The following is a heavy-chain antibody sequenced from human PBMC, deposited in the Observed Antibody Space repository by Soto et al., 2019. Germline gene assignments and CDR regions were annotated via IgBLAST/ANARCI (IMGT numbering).Heavy chain of an antibody. CDR2: ISYDGSNK. Sequence: GGALRLSCAASGFTFSSYGMHWVRQAPGKGLEWVAVISYDGSNKYYADSVKGRFTISRDNSKNTLYLQMNSLRAEDTAVYYCAKEDSSSWHYYYGMDVWGQGTTVTVS. CDR3: AKEDSSSWHYYYGMDV. D-gene: IGHD6-13*01. J-gene: IGHJ6*02. CDR1: GFTFSSYG. V-gene: IGHV3-30*18.